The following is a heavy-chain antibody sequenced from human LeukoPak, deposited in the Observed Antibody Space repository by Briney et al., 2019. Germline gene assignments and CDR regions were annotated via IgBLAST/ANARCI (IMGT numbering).Heavy chain of an antibody. CDR3: ARAPTYGSGSSFDY. CDR2: ISSSDRTI. D-gene: IGHD3-10*01. V-gene: IGHV3-48*03. Sequence: GGSLRLSCAASGFTFSSYEMNWVRQAPGKGLEWVSYISSSDRTIYNAESVKGRFTISGDNAKNSLYLQMNSLRAEDTAVYYCARAPTYGSGSSFDYWGQGTLVTVSS. J-gene: IGHJ4*02. CDR1: GFTFSSYE.